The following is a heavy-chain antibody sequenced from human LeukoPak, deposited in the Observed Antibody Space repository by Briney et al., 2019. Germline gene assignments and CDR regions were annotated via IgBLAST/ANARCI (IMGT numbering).Heavy chain of an antibody. Sequence: GGSLRLSCAVSGLTFSNDYINWVRQAPGKGLEWVSVTYSGGTTSYSDSVKGRFIISRDNSKNTLYLQMNSLRAEDTAVYYCARVRGIFGVVISTPFDYWGQGTLVTVSS. CDR1: GLTFSNDY. CDR3: ARVRGIFGVVISTPFDY. V-gene: IGHV3-66*01. D-gene: IGHD3-3*01. J-gene: IGHJ4*02. CDR2: TYSGGTT.